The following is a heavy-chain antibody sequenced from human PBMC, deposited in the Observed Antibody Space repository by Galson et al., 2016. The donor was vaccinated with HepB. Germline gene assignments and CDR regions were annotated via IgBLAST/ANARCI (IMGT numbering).Heavy chain of an antibody. CDR3: AIRGGDGYNLLDY. D-gene: IGHD5-24*01. Sequence: SVKVSCKASGYTFTNYGISWVRQAPGQGLEWMGWISAYNGNTNYAQKFQGRVTMTRDTSTTTAYMELRSLRYDAKAVYYCAIRGGDGYNLLDYWGQGTLVTVSS. CDR1: GYTFTNYG. V-gene: IGHV1-18*01. CDR2: ISAYNGNT. J-gene: IGHJ4*02.